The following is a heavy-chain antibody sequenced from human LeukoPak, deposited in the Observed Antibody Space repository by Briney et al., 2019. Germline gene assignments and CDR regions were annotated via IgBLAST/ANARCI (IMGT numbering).Heavy chain of an antibody. D-gene: IGHD3-10*01. CDR3: SLDPDWDGPFGDAFDI. CDR1: GFTFSSYS. J-gene: IGHJ3*02. Sequence: SGGSLRLSCAASGFTFSSYSMNWVRQAPGKGLEWVSYISSSSSTIYYADSVKGRFTISRDNAKNSLYLQMNSLRAEDTAVYYCSLDPDWDGPFGDAFDIWGQGTMVTVSS. CDR2: ISSSSSTI. V-gene: IGHV3-48*04.